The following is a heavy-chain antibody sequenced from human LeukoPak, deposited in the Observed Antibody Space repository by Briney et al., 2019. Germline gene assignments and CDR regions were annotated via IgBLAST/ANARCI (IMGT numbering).Heavy chain of an antibody. CDR2: INHSGST. J-gene: IGHJ5*02. CDR1: GGSFSGYY. D-gene: IGHD6-19*01. Sequence: PSEALSLTCAVYGGSFSGYYWSWIRQPPGKGLEWIGEINHSGSTNYNPSLKSRVTISVDTSKNQFSLKLSSVTAADTAVYYCARVPYSSGPWGQGTLVTVSS. V-gene: IGHV4-34*01. CDR3: ARVPYSSGP.